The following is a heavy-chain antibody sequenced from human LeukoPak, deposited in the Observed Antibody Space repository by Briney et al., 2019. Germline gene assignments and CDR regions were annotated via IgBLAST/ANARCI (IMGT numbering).Heavy chain of an antibody. D-gene: IGHD2-15*01. CDR2: INTGNGNT. CDR1: GYIFSNYG. Sequence: ASVKVSCKTSGYIFSNYGMHWVRQAPRQSPEWMGWINTGNGNTKSSQKFQGRVTLTRDTSASTAYMELNSLNSEDTAVYYCARVPLHDATGHYCPHWGQGTLVTVSS. J-gene: IGHJ1*01. CDR3: ARVPLHDATGHYCPH. V-gene: IGHV1-3*04.